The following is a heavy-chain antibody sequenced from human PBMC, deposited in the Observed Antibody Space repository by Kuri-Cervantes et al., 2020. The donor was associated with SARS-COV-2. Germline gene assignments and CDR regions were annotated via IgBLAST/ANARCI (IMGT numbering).Heavy chain of an antibody. CDR1: GFTFNTYN. J-gene: IGHJ4*02. V-gene: IGHV3-21*06. D-gene: IGHD4-17*01. CDR2: IGPNNTYI. Sequence: GGSLRLSCTASGFTFNTYNMKWVRQAPGKGQEWVSGIGPNNTYIYYADSVKGRFIISRDNAKNSLYLQMNSLRVEDTALYYCARAYGDYVFREGLDSWGQGTLVTVSS. CDR3: ARAYGDYVFREGLDS.